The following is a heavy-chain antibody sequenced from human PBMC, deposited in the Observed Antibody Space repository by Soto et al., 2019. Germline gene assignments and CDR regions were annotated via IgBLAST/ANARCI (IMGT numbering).Heavy chain of an antibody. CDR3: AKSSSWRGYFDS. D-gene: IGHD3-3*01. V-gene: IGHV3-7*01. Sequence: EVQLVESGGDLVQPGGSLRLSCAASGFSFRSYWMSWVRQAPGKGLEWVANVTQDGNDIYYVDSVKGRFTIARDNAENSLFLQMDSLRAEDTAVYYCAKSSSWRGYFDSWGQGTLVTVSS. J-gene: IGHJ4*02. CDR1: GFSFRSYW. CDR2: VTQDGNDI.